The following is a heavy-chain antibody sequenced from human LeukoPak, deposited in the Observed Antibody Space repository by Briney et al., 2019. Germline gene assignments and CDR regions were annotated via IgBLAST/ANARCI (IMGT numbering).Heavy chain of an antibody. CDR1: GGSISSYY. CDR3: ARHSPAYCGGDCHDAFDI. CDR2: IYYSGST. D-gene: IGHD2-21*02. J-gene: IGHJ3*02. Sequence: SETLSLTCTVSGGSISSYYWSWMRQPPGKGLEWIGYIYYSGSTNYNPSLKSRVTISVDTSKNQFSLRLSSVTAADTAVYYCARHSPAYCGGDCHDAFDIWGQGTIVTVSS. V-gene: IGHV4-59*08.